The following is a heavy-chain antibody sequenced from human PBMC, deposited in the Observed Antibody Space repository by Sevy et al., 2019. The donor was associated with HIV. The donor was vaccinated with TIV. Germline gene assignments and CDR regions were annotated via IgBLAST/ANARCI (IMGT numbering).Heavy chain of an antibody. D-gene: IGHD3-3*01. CDR1: GGSISSGGYY. J-gene: IGHJ6*02. Sequence: SETLSPTCTVSGGSISSGGYYWSWIRQHPGKGLEWIGYIYYSGSTYYNPSLKSRVTISVDTSKNQFSLKLSSVTAADTAVYYCARALYYDFWSGHAYGMDVWGQGTTVTVSS. V-gene: IGHV4-31*03. CDR2: IYYSGST. CDR3: ARALYYDFWSGHAYGMDV.